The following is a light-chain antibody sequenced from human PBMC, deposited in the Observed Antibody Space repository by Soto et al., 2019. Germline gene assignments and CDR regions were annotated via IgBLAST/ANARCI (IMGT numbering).Light chain of an antibody. CDR3: QQYSSYPKT. CDR1: QSISSW. CDR2: KAS. V-gene: IGKV1-5*03. Sequence: DIQMTQSPSTLSASVGDRVTITCRASQSISSWLAWYQQKPGKAPKLLIYKASSLESGVPSRFSGSGSGTEFTLTIRSLQPDDVATYYCQQYSSYPKTFGQGTKVDI. J-gene: IGKJ1*01.